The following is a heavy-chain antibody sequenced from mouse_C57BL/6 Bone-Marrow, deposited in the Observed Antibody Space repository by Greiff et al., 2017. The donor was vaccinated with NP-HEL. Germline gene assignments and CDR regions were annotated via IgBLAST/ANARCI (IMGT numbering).Heavy chain of an antibody. V-gene: IGHV5-12*01. CDR2: ISNGGGST. CDR1: GFTFSDYY. D-gene: IGHD1-1*01. Sequence: EVQLVESGGGLVQPGGSLKLSCAASGFTFSDYYMYWVRQTPEKRLEWVAYISNGGGSTYYPDTVKGRFTISRDNAKNTLYLQMSRLKSEDTAMYYCARQGFITTGAMDYWGQGTSVTVSS. J-gene: IGHJ4*01. CDR3: ARQGFITTGAMDY.